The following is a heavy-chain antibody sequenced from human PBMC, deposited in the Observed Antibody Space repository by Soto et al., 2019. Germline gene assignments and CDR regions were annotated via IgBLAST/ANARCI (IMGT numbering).Heavy chain of an antibody. J-gene: IGHJ5*02. V-gene: IGHV3-74*01. Sequence: PGGSLRLSCAASGFTFSSYWMHWVRQAPGKGLVWVSRIKTDGSSTNYADSVKGRFTISRDNAKNILYLQMNSLRPEDTAVYYCTREKFDPWGQGTLVTVSS. CDR1: GFTFSSYW. CDR3: TREKFDP. CDR2: IKTDGSST.